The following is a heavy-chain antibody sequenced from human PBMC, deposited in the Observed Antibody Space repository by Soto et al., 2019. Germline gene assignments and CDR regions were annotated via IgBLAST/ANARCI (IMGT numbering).Heavy chain of an antibody. Sequence: EVQLVESGGGVIQPGRSLSRSCAASGFTFRSNDMNWVRQAPGKVLEWVSLIYSGGSTYYADSVKGLFTITRDNSKNTLYLQMSSLWDEDIAGYYSATRPLLHGAHCGQGTMVTV. CDR3: ATRPLLHGAH. D-gene: IGHD3-22*01. J-gene: IGHJ3*01. V-gene: IGHV3-53*01. CDR2: IYSGGST. CDR1: GFTFRSND.